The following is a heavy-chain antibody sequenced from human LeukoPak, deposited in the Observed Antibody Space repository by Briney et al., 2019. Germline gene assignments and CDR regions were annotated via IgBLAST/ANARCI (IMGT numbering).Heavy chain of an antibody. V-gene: IGHV3-48*01. J-gene: IGHJ4*02. CDR2: ISSSSSTI. Sequence: GGSVRLSCAASGFAFSSYSMNWVRQAPGQGLGRVSYISSSSSTISYADSVKGRFTIYRDNAKNSLYLQMNCVRAEDTAVYYCARCPLFIAEAGGGNDYWGQGTLVTVSS. CDR3: ARCPLFIAEAGGGNDY. CDR1: GFAFSSYS. D-gene: IGHD6-13*01.